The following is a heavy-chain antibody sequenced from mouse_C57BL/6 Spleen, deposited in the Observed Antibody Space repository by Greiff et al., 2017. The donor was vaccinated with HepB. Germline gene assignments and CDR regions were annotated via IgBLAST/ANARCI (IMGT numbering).Heavy chain of an antibody. CDR1: GYTFTSYW. CDR2: IDPSDSYT. Sequence: QVQLKQPGAELVMPGASVKLSCKASGYTFTSYWMHWVKQRPGQGLEWIGEIDPSDSYTNYNQKFKGKSTLTVDKSSSTAYMQLSSLTSEDSAVYYCARYRYYDYDPSYYYAMDYWGQGTSVTVSS. V-gene: IGHV1-69*01. CDR3: ARYRYYDYDPSYYYAMDY. D-gene: IGHD2-4*01. J-gene: IGHJ4*01.